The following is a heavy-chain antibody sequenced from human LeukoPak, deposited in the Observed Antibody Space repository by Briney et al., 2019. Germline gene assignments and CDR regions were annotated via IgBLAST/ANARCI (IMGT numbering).Heavy chain of an antibody. CDR2: INPNSGGT. D-gene: IGHD3-10*01. V-gene: IGHV1-2*02. J-gene: IGHJ3*02. CDR3: AREGGLLLYAFDI. CDR1: GYTFTSYG. Sequence: ASVKVSCKASGYTFTSYGISWVRQAPGQGLEWMGWINPNSGGTNYAQKFQGRVTMTRDTSISTAYMELSRLRSDDTAVYYCAREGGLLLYAFDIWGQGTMVTVSS.